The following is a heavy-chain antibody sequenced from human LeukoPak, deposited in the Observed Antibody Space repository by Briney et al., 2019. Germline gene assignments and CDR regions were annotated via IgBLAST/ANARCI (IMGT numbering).Heavy chain of an antibody. Sequence: QPGGSLRLSCAASGFTFSSYVMNWVRQGPGKGLEWLSHISNSGSSIQYADSVKGRFTISRDNAKNSLYLQMNSLRAEDTAVYYCARTRDGPFEHWGQGTLVTVSS. J-gene: IGHJ4*02. V-gene: IGHV3-48*03. CDR1: GFTFSSYV. CDR3: ARTRDGPFEH. CDR2: ISNSGSSI. D-gene: IGHD5-24*01.